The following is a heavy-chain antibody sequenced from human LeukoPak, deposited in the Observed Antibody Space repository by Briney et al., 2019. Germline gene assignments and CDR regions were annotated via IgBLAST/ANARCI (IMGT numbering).Heavy chain of an antibody. V-gene: IGHV4-34*01. Sequence: PSETLSLTCAVYGGSFSGYYWSWIRQPPGKGLEWIGEINHSGSTNYNPSLKSRVTISVDTSKNQFSLKLSSVTAADTAVYYCARGRADIVVVVAAYFDYWGQGTLVTVSS. CDR1: GGSFSGYY. J-gene: IGHJ4*02. CDR2: INHSGST. CDR3: ARGRADIVVVVAAYFDY. D-gene: IGHD2-15*01.